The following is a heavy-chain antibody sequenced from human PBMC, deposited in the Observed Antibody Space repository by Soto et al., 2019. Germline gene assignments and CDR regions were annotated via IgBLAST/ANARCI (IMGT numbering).Heavy chain of an antibody. V-gene: IGHV1-8*01. Sequence: QVQVVQSRAEVKKPGASVKVSCKTSGYTFTDYDINWVRQAPGQGLEYMGWVSPENSNAGYAQQFRGRVSMTTNTIISTAYLEPTDLRYEDTAVYYCEVTTGYWGQGTMVTVSS. J-gene: IGHJ4*02. CDR1: GYTFTDYD. CDR2: VSPENSNA. D-gene: IGHD2-21*02. CDR3: EVTTGY.